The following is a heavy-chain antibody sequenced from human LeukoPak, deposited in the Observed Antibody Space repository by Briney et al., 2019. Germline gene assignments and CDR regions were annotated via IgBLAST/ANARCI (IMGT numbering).Heavy chain of an antibody. CDR3: ARGRDRSKAGDH. D-gene: IGHD5-24*01. V-gene: IGHV4-34*01. CDR1: GGSCDDYY. CDR2: IHPSEGF. J-gene: IGHJ4*02. Sequence: SETLSLTCDVYGGSCDDYYCSWIRQPPGKGLEWIGEIHPSEGFYYNSSLMSRVTISIGTSKSHFSLRLASVTAADTAFYYCARGRDRSKAGDHWGQGSLVTVSS.